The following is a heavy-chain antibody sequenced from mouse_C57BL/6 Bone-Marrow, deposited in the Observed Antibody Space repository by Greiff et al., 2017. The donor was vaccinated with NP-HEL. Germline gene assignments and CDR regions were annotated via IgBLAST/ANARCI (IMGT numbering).Heavy chain of an antibody. J-gene: IGHJ4*01. CDR2: ISNLAYSI. CDR1: GFTFSDYG. D-gene: IGHD1-1*01. CDR3: VRHGDYYGSSHYAMDY. V-gene: IGHV5-15*01. Sequence: EVKLMESGGGLVQPGGSLKLSCAASGFTFSDYGMAWVRQAPRKGPEWVAFISNLAYSIYYADTVTGRFTISRENAKNTLYLEMSSLRSEDTAMYYCVRHGDYYGSSHYAMDYWGQGTSVTVSS.